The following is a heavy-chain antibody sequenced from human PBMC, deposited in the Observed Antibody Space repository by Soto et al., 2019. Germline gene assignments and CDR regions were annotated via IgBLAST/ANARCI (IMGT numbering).Heavy chain of an antibody. CDR2: TYDSGTT. CDR1: GGSISGYF. D-gene: IGHD2-15*01. CDR3: ARDRSCKFTPHWYFDL. Sequence: KPSETLSLTCTVYGGSISGYFWSWVRQPPGKGLEWIGETYDSGTTNYNPSLKSRVSISVETSKNQFSLKLTYLAAADTAVYYCARDRSCKFTPHWYFDLWGRGTLVTVSS. J-gene: IGHJ2*01. V-gene: IGHV4-59*01.